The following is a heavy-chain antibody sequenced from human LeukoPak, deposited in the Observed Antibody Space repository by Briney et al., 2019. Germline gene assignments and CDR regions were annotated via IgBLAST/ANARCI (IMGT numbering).Heavy chain of an antibody. CDR3: ARDLSWVVAAAITAFDI. CDR1: GGSISSYY. D-gene: IGHD2-15*01. J-gene: IGHJ3*02. V-gene: IGHV4-4*07. CDR2: IYTSGST. Sequence: PSETLSLTCTVSGGSISSYYWSWIRQPAGKGLEWIGRIYTSGSTNYNPSLKSRVTMSVDTSKNQFSLKLSSVTAADTAVYYCARDLSWVVAAAITAFDIWGQGTMVTVSS.